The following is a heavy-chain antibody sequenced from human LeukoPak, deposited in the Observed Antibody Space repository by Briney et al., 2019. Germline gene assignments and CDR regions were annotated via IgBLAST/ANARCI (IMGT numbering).Heavy chain of an antibody. V-gene: IGHV3-43*02. Sequence: GGSLRLSCAASGFTFDDYALHWVRQAPGMGLEWVSLISGDSDYTYYADSVKGRFTISRDNSKNSLYLQMNTLRTEDNALYYCAKGHGSRTGDFEYWGQGTLVTVSS. CDR2: ISGDSDYT. CDR3: AKGHGSRTGDFEY. D-gene: IGHD3-10*01. J-gene: IGHJ4*02. CDR1: GFTFDDYA.